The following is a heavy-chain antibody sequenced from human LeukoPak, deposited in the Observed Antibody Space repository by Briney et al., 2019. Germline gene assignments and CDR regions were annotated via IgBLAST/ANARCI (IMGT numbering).Heavy chain of an antibody. D-gene: IGHD5-24*01. J-gene: IGHJ5*02. CDR1: GGTFTIYA. CDR3: ARAGEMNWFDP. CDR2: IIPIFGIA. V-gene: IGHV1-69*04. Sequence: GASVWVSSKASGGTFTIYAISWVRQAPGQGLEWMGRIIPIFGIANYAQKFQGGVTITADKSTSTAYMELSSLRSEDTAVYYCARAGEMNWFDPWGQGTLVTVSS.